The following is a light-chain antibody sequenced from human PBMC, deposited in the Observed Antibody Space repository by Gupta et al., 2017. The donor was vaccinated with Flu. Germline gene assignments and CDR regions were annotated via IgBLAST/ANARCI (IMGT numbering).Light chain of an antibody. CDR3: QHEDSSPLT. CDR2: DAS. Sequence: IRMTQSPSSVSASTGDRVTITCRASQGISSYLAWYQQKPGQAPKLLIYDASTMKSGVPSRFSGSGSGTDFTLTISGRQSEDFATYYCQHEDSSPLTFGRGTKVEIK. CDR1: QGISSY. J-gene: IGKJ4*01. V-gene: IGKV1-8*01.